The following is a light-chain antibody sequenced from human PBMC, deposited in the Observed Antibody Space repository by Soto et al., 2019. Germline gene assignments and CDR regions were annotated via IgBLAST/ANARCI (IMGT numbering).Light chain of an antibody. CDR3: QQSYSAPYT. CDR2: AAS. Sequence: DIQMTQSPSSLSASVGDRVTITCRASKTIRNFLNWYQQKPGKPPQLLLYAASTLQYGVPSRFSGSGSGTDFTLTISSLLPEYFAAYYCQQSYSAPYTFGQGTNLEIK. J-gene: IGKJ2*01. CDR1: KTIRNF. V-gene: IGKV1-39*01.